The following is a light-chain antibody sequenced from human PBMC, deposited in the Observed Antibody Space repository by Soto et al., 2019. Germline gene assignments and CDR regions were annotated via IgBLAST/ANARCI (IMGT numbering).Light chain of an antibody. J-gene: IGKJ2*01. V-gene: IGKV3-15*01. Sequence: EIGMTQSPGTLSVSPGERATLSCRASQSISSDLAWYQQKPGQPPRLLIYGASTRATGIPARFSGSGSGTEFTLTISSLQSEDFAVYYWQQYNSWPPYTFGHATKLESK. CDR1: QSISSD. CDR2: GAS. CDR3: QQYNSWPPYT.